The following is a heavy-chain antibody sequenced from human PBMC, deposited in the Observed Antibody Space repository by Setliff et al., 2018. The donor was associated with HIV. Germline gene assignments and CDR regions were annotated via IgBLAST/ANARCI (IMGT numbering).Heavy chain of an antibody. Sequence: SETLSLTCTVSGGSISTYLWSWVRQTPGKGLEWIGCISHSGNTNFNPSLNSRVTISLDTSKNQFSLRLTSLTAADTAIYYCARSTVGAGASFPWGRGILVTVSS. CDR1: GGSISTYL. J-gene: IGHJ5*02. CDR3: ARSTVGAGASFP. D-gene: IGHD1-26*01. CDR2: ISHSGNT. V-gene: IGHV4-59*12.